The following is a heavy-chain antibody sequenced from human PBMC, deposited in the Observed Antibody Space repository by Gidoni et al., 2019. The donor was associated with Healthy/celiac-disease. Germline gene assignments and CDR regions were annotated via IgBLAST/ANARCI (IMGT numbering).Heavy chain of an antibody. V-gene: IGHV4-59*08. D-gene: IGHD3-10*01. J-gene: IGHJ3*02. Sequence: QVQLQESGPGLVKPSETLSLTCTVSGGSISSYYWSWIRQPPGKGLEWIGYIYYSGSTNYNPSLKSRVTISVDTSKNQFSLKLSSVTAADTAVYYCARHQNPAIWFGEPHDAFDIWGQGTMVTVSS. CDR2: IYYSGST. CDR1: GGSISSYY. CDR3: ARHQNPAIWFGEPHDAFDI.